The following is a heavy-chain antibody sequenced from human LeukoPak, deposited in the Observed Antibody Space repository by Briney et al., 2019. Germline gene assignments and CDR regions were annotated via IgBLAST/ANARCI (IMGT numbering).Heavy chain of an antibody. V-gene: IGHV6-1*01. CDR3: ARGPQLVGYYYIDV. D-gene: IGHD6-13*01. CDR2: TYYRSKWYN. Sequence: KTSQTLSLTCAISGDSVSSNSAAWNWIRQSPSRGLEWLGRTYYRSKWYNDYAVSVKSRITINADTSQNQFSLQLNSVTPEDTAVYYCARGPQLVGYYYIDVWGKGTTVTVSS. J-gene: IGHJ6*03. CDR1: GDSVSSNSAA.